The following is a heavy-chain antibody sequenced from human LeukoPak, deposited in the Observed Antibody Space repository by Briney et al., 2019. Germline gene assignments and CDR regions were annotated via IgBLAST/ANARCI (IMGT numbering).Heavy chain of an antibody. D-gene: IGHD6-13*01. J-gene: IGHJ4*02. CDR2: IYYSGST. V-gene: IGHV4-39*01. Sequence: PSETLSLTCTVSGGSISSSSYYWGWIRQPPGKGLEWIGSIYYSGSTYYNPSLKSRVTISVDTSKNQFSLKLSSVTAADTAVYYCARLDGGQLVDRFDYLGQGTLVTVSS. CDR3: ARLDGGQLVDRFDY. CDR1: GGSISSSSYY.